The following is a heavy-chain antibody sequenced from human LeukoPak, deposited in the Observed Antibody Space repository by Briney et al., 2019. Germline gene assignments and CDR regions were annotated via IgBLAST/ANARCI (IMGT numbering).Heavy chain of an antibody. CDR3: ARDYYDSSGYYGRQI. CDR1: GYTFTGYY. D-gene: IGHD3-22*01. Sequence: GASVKVSCKASGYTFTGYYIHWVRQAPGQGLEWMGRINPNSGGTNYAQKFQGRVTMTRDTSISTAYMELSRLRSDDTAVYYCARDYYDSSGYYGRQIWGQGTLVTVSS. CDR2: INPNSGGT. V-gene: IGHV1-2*06. J-gene: IGHJ4*02.